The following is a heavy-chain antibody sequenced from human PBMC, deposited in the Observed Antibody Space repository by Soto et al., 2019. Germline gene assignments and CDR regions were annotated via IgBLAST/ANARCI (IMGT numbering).Heavy chain of an antibody. J-gene: IGHJ5*02. CDR1: GGSISSGGYY. D-gene: IGHD2-15*01. CDR3: ARAHPLGYCSGGSCAGAWFDP. CDR2: IYYSGST. V-gene: IGHV4-31*03. Sequence: PSETLSLTCTVSGGSISSGGYYWIWIRHHPGKGLEWIGYIYYSGSTYYNPSLKSRVTISVDTSKNQFSLKLSSVTAADTAVYYCARAHPLGYCSGGSCAGAWFDPWGQGTLVTVSS.